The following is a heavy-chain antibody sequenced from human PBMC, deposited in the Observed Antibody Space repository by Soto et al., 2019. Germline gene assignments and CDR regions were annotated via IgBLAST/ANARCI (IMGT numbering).Heavy chain of an antibody. Sequence: SGPTLVNPTQTLTLTCTFSGFSLSTSGVGVGWIRQPPGKALEWLALIYWDDDKRYSPSLKSRLTITKDTSKNQVVLTMTNMDPVDTATYYCAHLTYYYDSSGYYSRAEYFQHWGQGTLVTVSS. D-gene: IGHD3-22*01. CDR1: GFSLSTSGVG. J-gene: IGHJ1*01. CDR3: AHLTYYYDSSGYYSRAEYFQH. CDR2: IYWDDDK. V-gene: IGHV2-5*02.